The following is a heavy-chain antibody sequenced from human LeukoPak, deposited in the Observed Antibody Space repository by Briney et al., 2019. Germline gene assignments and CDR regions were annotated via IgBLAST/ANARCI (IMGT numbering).Heavy chain of an antibody. CDR3: AKTRSSTRDHFYYYYMDV. V-gene: IGHV3-21*01. Sequence: GGSLRLSCAASGFSFTTYGMNWVRQAAGKGLEWVSFISSGGSYIYYADPVRGRFTISRDNAKNSLSLQMNSLRAEDTAVYYCAKTRSSTRDHFYYYYMDVWGKGTTVIVSS. CDR2: ISSGGSYI. D-gene: IGHD3-10*01. CDR1: GFSFTTYG. J-gene: IGHJ6*03.